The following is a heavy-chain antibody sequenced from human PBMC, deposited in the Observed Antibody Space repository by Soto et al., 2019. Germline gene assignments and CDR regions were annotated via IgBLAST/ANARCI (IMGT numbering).Heavy chain of an antibody. CDR1: GYTLTELS. J-gene: IGHJ5*02. D-gene: IGHD3-10*01. CDR2: FDPEDGET. Sequence: QVQLVQSGAEVKKPGASVKVSCKVSGYTLTELSMHWVRQAPGKGLEWMGGFDPEDGETIYAQKFQGRVTVTDDTSTDTADMELSSLRAEDTAVYCGADSNSMVRGAAWFDPWGQGTLVTVSS. CDR3: ADSNSMVRGAAWFDP. V-gene: IGHV1-24*01.